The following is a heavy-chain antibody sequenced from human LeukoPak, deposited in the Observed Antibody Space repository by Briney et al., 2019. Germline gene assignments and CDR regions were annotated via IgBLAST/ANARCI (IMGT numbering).Heavy chain of an antibody. Sequence: ASVKVSCKASGYTFTSYDINWVRQAPGQGLEWMGWISAYNGNTNYAQKLQGRVTMTTDTSTSTAYMELRSLRSDDTAVYYCARISSGGYGDYDFDYWGQGTLVTVSS. CDR3: ARISSGGYGDYDFDY. D-gene: IGHD4-17*01. CDR1: GYTFTSYD. CDR2: ISAYNGNT. V-gene: IGHV1-18*01. J-gene: IGHJ4*02.